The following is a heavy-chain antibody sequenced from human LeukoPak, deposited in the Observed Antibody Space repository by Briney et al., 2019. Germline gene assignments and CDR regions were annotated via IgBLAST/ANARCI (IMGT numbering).Heavy chain of an antibody. J-gene: IGHJ4*02. D-gene: IGHD6-19*01. V-gene: IGHV3-21*01. Sequence: GGSLRLSCAASGFTFSSYSMNWVRQAPGKGLEWVSSISSSSSYIYYADSVKGRFTISRDNSKNTLYLQMNSLRAEDTAVYYCAKDFSSGWYGLDYWGQGALVTVSS. CDR2: ISSSSSYI. CDR1: GFTFSSYS. CDR3: AKDFSSGWYGLDY.